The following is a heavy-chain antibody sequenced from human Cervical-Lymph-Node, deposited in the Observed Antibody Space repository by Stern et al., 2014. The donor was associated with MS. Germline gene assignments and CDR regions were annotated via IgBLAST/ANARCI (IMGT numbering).Heavy chain of an antibody. J-gene: IGHJ6*02. CDR1: GGSFSDFA. D-gene: IGHD3-10*01. V-gene: IGHV1-69*01. CDR2: IIPVFDRA. CDR3: ARRGDGRFGGLPSYYYGMDV. Sequence: QVQLVQSGAEVKKTGSSVKVSCKASGGSFSDFAINWVRQAPGQGLEWMGGIIPVFDRATYAQNFQGRVTITADESSTTAYLELSSLRSEDTAVYYCARRGDGRFGGLPSYYYGMDVWGQGSTVTVSS.